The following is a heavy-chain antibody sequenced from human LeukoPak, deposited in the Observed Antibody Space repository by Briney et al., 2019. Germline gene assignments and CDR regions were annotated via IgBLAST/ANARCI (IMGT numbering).Heavy chain of an antibody. J-gene: IGHJ4*02. V-gene: IGHV3-23*01. CDR3: AKERPYDFWSGYPFDY. D-gene: IGHD3-3*01. CDR1: GFTFSSYA. CDR2: ISGSGGST. Sequence: GGSLRLSCAASGFTFSSYAMSWVRQAPGKGLEWVSAISGSGGSTYYADSVKGRFTISRDSSKNTLYLQMNSLRAEDTAVYYCAKERPYDFWSGYPFDYWGQGTLVTVSS.